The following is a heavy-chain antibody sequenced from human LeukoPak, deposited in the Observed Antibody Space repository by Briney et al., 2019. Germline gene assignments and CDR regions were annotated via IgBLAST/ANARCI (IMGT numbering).Heavy chain of an antibody. V-gene: IGHV4-59*01. D-gene: IGHD6-6*01. Sequence: AWETLSLTCTVSGGSISNYYWNWIRQPPGKGLEWIGYIYYTGNTNYNPSLKSRVTISVDTSKNQFSLKLSSVTAADTAVYYCARDKGTSYLSSFDYWGQGTPVTVSS. CDR2: IYYTGNT. J-gene: IGHJ4*02. CDR3: ARDKGTSYLSSFDY. CDR1: GGSISNYY.